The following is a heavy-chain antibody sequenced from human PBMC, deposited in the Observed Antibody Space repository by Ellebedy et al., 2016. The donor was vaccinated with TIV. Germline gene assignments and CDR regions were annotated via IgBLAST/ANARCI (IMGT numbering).Heavy chain of an antibody. V-gene: IGHV3-74*01. CDR1: GFTFSNYW. CDR2: INRDGSSA. D-gene: IGHD6-19*01. Sequence: PGGSLRLSCAASGFTFSNYWIHWVRQAPGKGLVWLSRINRDGSSANYADSVKGRFSISRDNSKNTLYVQRNSLRAEDTAVYYCARGGRDQWLIDYWGQGTLVTVSS. J-gene: IGHJ4*02. CDR3: ARGGRDQWLIDY.